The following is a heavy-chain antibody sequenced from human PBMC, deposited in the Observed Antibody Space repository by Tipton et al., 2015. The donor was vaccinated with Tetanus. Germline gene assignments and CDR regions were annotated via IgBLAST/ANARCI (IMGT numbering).Heavy chain of an antibody. V-gene: IGHV3-11*01. J-gene: IGHJ4*02. CDR3: AKGLWYSSSSYFDY. CDR1: GFTFSSYG. Sequence: SLRLSCATSGFTFSSYGVAWFRQAPGKGLEWVSFISSSGSTTDYADSVKGRFTLSRDNARNSLSLQMRSLRAEDTAVYYCAKGLWYSSSSYFDYWGQGTLVTVSS. CDR2: ISSSGSTT. D-gene: IGHD6-6*01.